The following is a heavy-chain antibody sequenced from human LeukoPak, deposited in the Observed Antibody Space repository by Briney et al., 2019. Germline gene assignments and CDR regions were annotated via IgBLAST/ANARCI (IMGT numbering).Heavy chain of an antibody. CDR2: IIPIFGTA. CDR3: ARVRSSSWYDIDAFDI. V-gene: IGHV1-69*05. CDR1: GGTFSSYA. Sequence: GSSVKVSCKASGGTFSSYAISWVRQAPGQGLEWMGGIIPIFGTANYAQKFQGRVTITTDESTSTAYMELSSLRSEDTAVYYCARVRSSSWYDIDAFDIWGQGTMVAVSS. D-gene: IGHD6-13*01. J-gene: IGHJ3*02.